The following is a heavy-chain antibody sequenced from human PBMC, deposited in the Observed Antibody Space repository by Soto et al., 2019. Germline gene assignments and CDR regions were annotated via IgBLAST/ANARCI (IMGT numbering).Heavy chain of an antibody. CDR1: GFTFDDYA. Sequence: EVELVESGGGLVQPGRSLRLSCAASGFTFDDYAMHWVRQVPGKGLEWVSSISWNSGSISYADSVKGRFTISRDNVKNSLYLQMNSLRAEDTALYHCAKDVGYSSGWYKSFDFWGQGTLVTVSS. CDR2: ISWNSGSI. V-gene: IGHV3-9*01. CDR3: AKDVGYSSGWYKSFDF. J-gene: IGHJ4*02. D-gene: IGHD6-19*01.